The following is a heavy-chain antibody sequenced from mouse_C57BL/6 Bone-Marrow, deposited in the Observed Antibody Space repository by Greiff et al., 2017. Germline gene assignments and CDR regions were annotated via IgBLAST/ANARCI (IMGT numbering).Heavy chain of an antibody. J-gene: IGHJ4*01. CDR1: GYSFTDYY. Sequence: VQRVESGAELVRPGASVNLSCRASGYSFTDYYVNWVKQRPGQGLEWIARIYPGSGNPYYSENFKGKATLTAEKSSSTAFMRLSSLAAVDSTVYLCAREGERGAMDYWGQGTSVTVSS. CDR2: IYPGSGNP. V-gene: IGHV1-76*01. CDR3: AREGERGAMDY.